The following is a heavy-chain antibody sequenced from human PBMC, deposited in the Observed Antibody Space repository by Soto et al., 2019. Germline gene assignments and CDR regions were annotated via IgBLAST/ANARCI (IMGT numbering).Heavy chain of an antibody. CDR2: ISGSGGST. V-gene: IGHV3-23*01. J-gene: IGHJ5*02. CDR1: GFTFSSYA. Sequence: GGSLRLSCAASGFTFSSYAMSWVRQAPGKGLEWVSAISGSGGSTYYADSVKGRFTISRDNSKNTLYLQMNSLRAEDTAVYYCAKSLGKVVVVAATLNHWGQGTLVTVSS. D-gene: IGHD2-15*01. CDR3: AKSLGKVVVVAATLNH.